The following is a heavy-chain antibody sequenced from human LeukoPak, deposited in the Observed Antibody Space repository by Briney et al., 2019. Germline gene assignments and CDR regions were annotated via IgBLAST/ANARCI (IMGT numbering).Heavy chain of an antibody. CDR1: GGSFSGHY. CDR3: ARGRGWDRVAGPIDY. V-gene: IGHV4-34*01. J-gene: IGHJ4*02. Sequence: SETLSLTCTVYGGSFSGHYWSWFRQPPGKGLEWIGEINHSGSINYNPSLKSRVTISADMSRNQFSLKLISVTAADTAVYYCARGRGWDRVAGPIDYWGQGTLVTVSS. D-gene: IGHD6-19*01. CDR2: INHSGSI.